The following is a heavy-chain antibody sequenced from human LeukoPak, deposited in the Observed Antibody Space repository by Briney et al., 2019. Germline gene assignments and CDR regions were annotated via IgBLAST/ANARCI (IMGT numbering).Heavy chain of an antibody. J-gene: IGHJ4*02. V-gene: IGHV3-23*01. Sequence: GGSLRLSCAASGFTFSSYGMNWVRQAPGKGLEWVSGIGVGGTTYYADSVKGRFTIPRDTSKNTLYLQMNSLRAEDTAVYYCAKTQGYYDCWGQGTLVTVSS. CDR1: GFTFSSYG. D-gene: IGHD3-22*01. CDR2: IGVGGTT. CDR3: AKTQGYYDC.